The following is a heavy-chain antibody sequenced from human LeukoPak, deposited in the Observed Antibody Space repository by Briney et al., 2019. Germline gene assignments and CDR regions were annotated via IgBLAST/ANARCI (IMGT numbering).Heavy chain of an antibody. CDR3: ARDSSAYTRHFDY. D-gene: IGHD3-22*01. CDR1: GYIFVNIG. J-gene: IGHJ4*02. Sequence: GASVKVSCKASGYIFVNIGISWVRQAPRQGLEWVGWISAYNGNTNYAQKFRGRVTMTTDTSTNTAYMELRNLGSDDTAMYFCARDSSAYTRHFDYWGQGSLVTVSS. CDR2: ISAYNGNT. V-gene: IGHV1-18*01.